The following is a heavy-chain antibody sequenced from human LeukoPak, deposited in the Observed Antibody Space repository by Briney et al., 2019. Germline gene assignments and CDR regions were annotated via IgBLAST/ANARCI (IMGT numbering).Heavy chain of an antibody. CDR3: ARVYYDSSGYYCTFDY. D-gene: IGHD3-22*01. CDR1: GFTVSSNY. J-gene: IGHJ4*02. Sequence: GSLRLSCAASGFTVSSNYMSWIRQAPGKGLEWVSYISSSSRYTNYADSVKGRFTISRDNAKNSLYLQMNSLRAEDTAVYYCARVYYDSSGYYCTFDYWGQGTLVTVSS. V-gene: IGHV3-11*03. CDR2: ISSSSRYT.